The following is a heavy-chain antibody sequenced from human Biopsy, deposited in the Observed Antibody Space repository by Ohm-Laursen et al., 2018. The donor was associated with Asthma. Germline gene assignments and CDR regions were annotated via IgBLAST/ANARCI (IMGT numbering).Heavy chain of an antibody. CDR2: ISGDAQRT. J-gene: IGHJ4*02. Sequence: SLRLSCAASGFTFSSYALSWVRQAPGKGLEWVSGISGDAQRTYYEDSVKGRFTISRDNSKNTIYLQLNSLRAEDTAVYYCAKDWKSLYVQYFFEYWGQGILVTVST. D-gene: IGHD5/OR15-5a*01. CDR1: GFTFSSYA. CDR3: AKDWKSLYVQYFFEY. V-gene: IGHV3-23*01.